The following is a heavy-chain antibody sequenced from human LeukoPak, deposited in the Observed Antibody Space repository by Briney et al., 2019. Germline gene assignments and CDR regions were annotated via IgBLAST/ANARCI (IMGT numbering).Heavy chain of an antibody. CDR3: ARGADIVVVPAAYFDY. Sequence: SETLSLTCTVSGGSISSGDYYWSWIRQPPGKGREWIGYIYYSGSTYYYPSLKSRVTISVDTSKNQFSLKLSSVTAADTAVYYCARGADIVVVPAAYFDYWGQGTLVTVSS. CDR2: IYYSGST. CDR1: GGSISSGDYY. D-gene: IGHD2-2*01. J-gene: IGHJ4*02. V-gene: IGHV4-30-4*08.